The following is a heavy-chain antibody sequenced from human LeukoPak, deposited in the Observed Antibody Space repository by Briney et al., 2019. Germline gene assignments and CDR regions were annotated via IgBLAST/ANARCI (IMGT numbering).Heavy chain of an antibody. V-gene: IGHV1-2*06. CDR3: ARDGSPFYDSSGYYYEVY. Sequence: GASVKVSCKASGYTFTGYYLHWVRQAPGQGLEWMGRINPNSGGTNYAQKFPGRVTMTRDTSISTAYMELSRLRSDDTAMYYCARDGSPFYDSSGYYYEVYWGQGTLVTVSS. CDR2: INPNSGGT. D-gene: IGHD3-22*01. J-gene: IGHJ4*02. CDR1: GYTFTGYY.